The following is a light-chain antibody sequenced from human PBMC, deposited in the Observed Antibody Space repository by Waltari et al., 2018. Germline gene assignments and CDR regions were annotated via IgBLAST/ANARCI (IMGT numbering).Light chain of an antibody. CDR3: CSYAGSNTFVV. CDR2: EVS. V-gene: IGLV2-23*02. CDR1: SSDVGSYNL. J-gene: IGLJ2*01. Sequence: QSALTQPASVSGSPGQSITISCTGTSSDVGSYNLVSWYEQHPGKAPNFMIYEVSKRPSGVSNRFSGSKSGNTASLTISGHQAEDEADYYCCSYAGSNTFVVFGGGTKLTVL.